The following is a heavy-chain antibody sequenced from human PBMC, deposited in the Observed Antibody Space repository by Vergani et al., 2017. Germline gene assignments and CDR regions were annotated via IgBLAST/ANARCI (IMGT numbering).Heavy chain of an antibody. J-gene: IGHJ5*02. V-gene: IGHV4-38-2*01. Sequence: QVQLLESGPGLLKPSETLSLTCSVSGYSITSGYYWGWIRQLPGRGLEWIGSIYNTGSAYYNPSLKSRVTVSVDTSMNQVSLKLNSVTAADTAVYYCVRTVALWFGETKDGGWFDPWGQGTLVTVTS. CDR2: IYNTGSA. CDR3: VRTVALWFGETKDGGWFDP. CDR1: GYSITSGYY. D-gene: IGHD3-10*01.